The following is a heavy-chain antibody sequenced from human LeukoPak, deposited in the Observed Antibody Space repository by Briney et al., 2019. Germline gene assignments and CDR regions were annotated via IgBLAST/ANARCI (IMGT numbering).Heavy chain of an antibody. V-gene: IGHV3-11*04. J-gene: IGHJ5*02. CDR2: ISGSGHDI. CDR3: ARGWGAGYCIGERCNLNWFDP. CDR1: GFTFSDSY. Sequence: PGGSLRLSCAASGFTFSDSYMTWVRQAPGKGVEWVAYISGSGHDINYSESAKGRFTISRDNAKNSLYLQMSSLRVEDTAVYYCARGWGAGYCIGERCNLNWFDPWGQGTPVTVSS. D-gene: IGHD2-15*01.